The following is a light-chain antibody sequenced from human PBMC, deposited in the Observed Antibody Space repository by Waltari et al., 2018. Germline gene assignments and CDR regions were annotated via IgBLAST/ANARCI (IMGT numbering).Light chain of an antibody. CDR1: SRDGGGDNK. Sequence: AALTKRASVSGSAGEARRMDGTGRSRDGGGDNKVDWYQQHPGKAPKLMIYEVSNRPSGVSNRFSGSKSGNTASLTISGLQAEDEAAYYCSSFTTSSTLIFGGGTKLTVL. CDR3: SSFTTSSTLI. V-gene: IGLV2-14*01. CDR2: EVS. J-gene: IGLJ2*01.